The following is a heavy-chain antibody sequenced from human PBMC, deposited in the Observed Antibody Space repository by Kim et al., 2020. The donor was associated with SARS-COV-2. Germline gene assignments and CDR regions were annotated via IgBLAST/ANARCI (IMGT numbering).Heavy chain of an antibody. Sequence: VKGRFTISRDNSKNTLYLQMNSLRAEDTAVYYCAKERVANSNYAGYGMDVWGQGTTVTVSS. J-gene: IGHJ6*02. D-gene: IGHD4-4*01. CDR3: AKERVANSNYAGYGMDV. V-gene: IGHV3-23*01.